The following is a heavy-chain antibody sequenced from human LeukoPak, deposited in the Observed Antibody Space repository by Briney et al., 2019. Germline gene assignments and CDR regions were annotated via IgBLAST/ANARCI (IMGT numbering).Heavy chain of an antibody. CDR1: GFTFSSCA. V-gene: IGHV3-23*01. D-gene: IGHD5-18*01. CDR2: ISGSGGIT. Sequence: GGSLRLSCAASGFTFSSCAMNWVRQAPGKGLEWVSGISGSGGITHYADSVRGRFTISRDNSKNTLYLQMNSLRAEDTAVYYCAKGRWIQLWLLHYWGQGTLVTVSS. CDR3: AKGRWIQLWLLHY. J-gene: IGHJ4*02.